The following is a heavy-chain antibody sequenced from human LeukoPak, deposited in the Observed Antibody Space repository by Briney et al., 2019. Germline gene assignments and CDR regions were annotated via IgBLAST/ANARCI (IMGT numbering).Heavy chain of an antibody. Sequence: SETLSLTCAVYGGSFSGYYWSWIRQPPGKGLEWIGSIYYSGSTYYNPSLKSRVTISIDTSKNQFSLKLSSVTAADTAVYYCARHDVAATYFDYWGQGTLVTVSS. J-gene: IGHJ4*02. CDR1: GGSFSGYY. CDR3: ARHDVAATYFDY. V-gene: IGHV4-34*01. CDR2: IYYSGST. D-gene: IGHD1-26*01.